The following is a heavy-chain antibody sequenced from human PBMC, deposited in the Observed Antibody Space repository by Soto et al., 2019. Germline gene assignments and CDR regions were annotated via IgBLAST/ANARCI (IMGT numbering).Heavy chain of an antibody. D-gene: IGHD3-16*01. J-gene: IGHJ3*02. Sequence: GGSLRLSCAASGFTFSSYAMSWVRQAPGKGLEWVSAISGSGGSTYYADSVKGRFTISRDNSKNTLYLQMNSLRAEDTAVYYCAKDLAPGLPPWGVAFDIWGQGTMVTVSS. CDR1: GFTFSSYA. CDR2: ISGSGGST. V-gene: IGHV3-23*01. CDR3: AKDLAPGLPPWGVAFDI.